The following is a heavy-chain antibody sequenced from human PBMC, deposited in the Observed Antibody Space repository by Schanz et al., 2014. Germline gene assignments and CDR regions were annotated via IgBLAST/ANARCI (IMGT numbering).Heavy chain of an antibody. CDR3: ARAADNWNSFYYGWDV. CDR2: ISGSGIST. Sequence: EVHRVEEGGGLAQPGGSLRLSCAASGFTFSNYAMNWVRQAPGKGLEWVSSISGSGISTYSADSVQGRFTISRDNSRNTLYLQMNSLRAEDTAVYYCARAADNWNSFYYGWDVGGRATKGNVSS. J-gene: IGHJ6*04. V-gene: IGHV3-23*04. CDR1: GFTFSNYA. D-gene: IGHD1-20*01.